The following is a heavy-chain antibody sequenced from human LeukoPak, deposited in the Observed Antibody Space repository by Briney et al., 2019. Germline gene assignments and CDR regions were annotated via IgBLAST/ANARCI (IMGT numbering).Heavy chain of an antibody. CDR3: ARDHDSSGYSSPGAFDI. CDR1: GGSISSYY. CDR2: IYTSGST. D-gene: IGHD3-22*01. Sequence: SETLSLTCTVSGGSISSYYWSWIRQPAGKGLEWIGRIYTSGSTNYNPSLKSRVTMSVDTSKNQFSLEPSSVTAADTAVYYCARDHDSSGYSSPGAFDIWGQGTMVTVSS. J-gene: IGHJ3*02. V-gene: IGHV4-4*07.